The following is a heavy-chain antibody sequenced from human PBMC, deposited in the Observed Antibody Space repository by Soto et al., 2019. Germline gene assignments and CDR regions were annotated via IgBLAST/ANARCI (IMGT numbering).Heavy chain of an antibody. CDR2: MNPNSGNG. J-gene: IGHJ5*02. CDR3: ARMATSVTLNWFDP. Sequence: QVQLVQSGAEVKKPGASVKVSCQASGYAFSNNDISWVRQGTGQGLEWMGWMNPNSGNGVYAQKFQGRVTMTRDTSTSTAYMELSRLTSDDTAIYYCARMATSVTLNWFDPWGQGTLVTVSS. CDR1: GYAFSNND. V-gene: IGHV1-8*01.